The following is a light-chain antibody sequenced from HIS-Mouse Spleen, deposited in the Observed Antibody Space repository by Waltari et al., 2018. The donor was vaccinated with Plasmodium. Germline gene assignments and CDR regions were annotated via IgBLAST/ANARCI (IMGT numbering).Light chain of an antibody. CDR1: ALPKKY. V-gene: IGLV3-10*01. J-gene: IGLJ3*02. CDR3: YSTDSSGNHRV. CDR2: EDR. Sequence: SYELTQPPSVSVSPGQTARSTCSGDALPKKYAYWYQQKSGQAPGLVSYEDRKRPSGIPERFAGSSSGTMATVTISGAQVEDEADYYCYSTDSSGNHRVFGGGTKLTVL.